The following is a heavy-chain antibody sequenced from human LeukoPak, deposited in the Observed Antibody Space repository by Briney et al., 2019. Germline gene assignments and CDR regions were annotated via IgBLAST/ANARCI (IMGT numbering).Heavy chain of an antibody. J-gene: IGHJ3*02. CDR1: GFSFSNYV. V-gene: IGHV3-64*01. CDR3: ARDRGGGFAVDI. Sequence: GGSLRLSCAASGFSFSNYVMHWVRQAPGKGLEYVSAIMPNGETRGYANSMMGRFTISRDNSKNTLYLQMGSLRAEDMAIYYCARDRGGGFAVDIWGQGTLVTVSS. D-gene: IGHD2-15*01. CDR2: IMPNGETR.